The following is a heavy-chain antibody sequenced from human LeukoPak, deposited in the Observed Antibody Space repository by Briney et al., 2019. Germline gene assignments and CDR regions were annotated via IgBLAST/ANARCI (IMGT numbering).Heavy chain of an antibody. V-gene: IGHV1-18*01. CDR2: ISAYNGNT. CDR3: ARDQVYCSGGSCYWVDYYYYYGMDV. Sequence: ASVKVSCKASGDTFTSYGISWVRQAPGQGLEWMGWISAYNGNTNYAQKLQGRVTMTTDTSTSTAYMELRSLRSDDTAVYYCARDQVYCSGGSCYWVDYYYYYGMDVWGQGTTVTVSS. CDR1: GDTFTSYG. J-gene: IGHJ6*02. D-gene: IGHD2-15*01.